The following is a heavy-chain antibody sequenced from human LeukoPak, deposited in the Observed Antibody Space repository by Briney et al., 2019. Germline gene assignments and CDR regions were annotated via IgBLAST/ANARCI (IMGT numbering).Heavy chain of an antibody. J-gene: IGHJ6*04. CDR1: GFTFSSYA. CDR3: AELGITMIGGV. Sequence: GGSLRLSCAASGFTFSSYAMHWVRQAPGKRLEWVAVISYDGSNKYYADSVKGRFTISRDNAKNSLYLQMNSLRAEDTAVYYCAELGITMIGGVWGKGTTVTISS. CDR2: ISYDGSNK. D-gene: IGHD3-10*02. V-gene: IGHV3-30*04.